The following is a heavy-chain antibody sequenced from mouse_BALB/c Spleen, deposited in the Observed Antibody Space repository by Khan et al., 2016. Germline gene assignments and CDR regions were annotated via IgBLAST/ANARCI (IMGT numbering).Heavy chain of an antibody. CDR3: ARSDYGDKDAMDY. CDR2: ISYSGST. J-gene: IGHJ4*01. D-gene: IGHD1-1*01. CDR1: GYSITSDYA. Sequence: EVQLQESGPGLVKPSQSLSLTCTVTGYSITSDYAWNWIRQFPGNLLEWVGYISYSGSTSYNPSLKSRISITRDTSKNQFFLQFNSVTSEDTAAYYCARSDYGDKDAMDYWGQGTSVTVSS. V-gene: IGHV3-2*02.